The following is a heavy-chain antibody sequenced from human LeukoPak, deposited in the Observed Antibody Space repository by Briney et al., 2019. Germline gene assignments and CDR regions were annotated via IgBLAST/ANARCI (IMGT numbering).Heavy chain of an antibody. CDR2: IIPILGIA. D-gene: IGHD2-15*01. V-gene: IGHV1-69*04. Sequence: ASVKVSCKASGGTFSSYAISWVRQAPGQGLEWMGRIIPILGIANYAQKFQGRVTITADKSTSTAYMELSSLRSEDTAVYYCASQYEYCSGGSCYLLTGFDPWGQGTLVTVSS. CDR3: ASQYEYCSGGSCYLLTGFDP. J-gene: IGHJ5*02. CDR1: GGTFSSYA.